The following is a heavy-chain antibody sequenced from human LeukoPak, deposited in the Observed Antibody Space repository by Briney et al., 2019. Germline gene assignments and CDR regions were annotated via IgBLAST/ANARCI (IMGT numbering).Heavy chain of an antibody. CDR3: AKDLSSGWYVSDY. CDR1: GFTFSSYA. CDR2: ISGSGGST. D-gene: IGHD6-19*01. Sequence: PGGSLRLSCAASGFTFSSYAMSWVRQAPGKGLEWVSAISGSGGSTYYADSVKGRFTTSRDNSKNTLYLQMNSLRAEDTAVYYCAKDLSSGWYVSDYWGQGTLVTVSS. V-gene: IGHV3-23*01. J-gene: IGHJ4*02.